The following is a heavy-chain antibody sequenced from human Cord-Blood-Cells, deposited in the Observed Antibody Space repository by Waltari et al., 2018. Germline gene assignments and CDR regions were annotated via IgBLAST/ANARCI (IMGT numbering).Heavy chain of an antibody. Sequence: QITLKESGPTLVKPTQTLTLTCTFSGFSLSTSGVGVGWIRQPPGKALEWLALIYWNDDNRYSPSLKSRLTITKDTSKNQVVLTMTNMDPVDTSTYYCARSAAAGTFGYWGQGTLVTVSS. V-gene: IGHV2-5*01. CDR2: IYWNDDN. CDR3: ARSAAAGTFGY. D-gene: IGHD6-13*01. CDR1: GFSLSTSGVG. J-gene: IGHJ4*02.